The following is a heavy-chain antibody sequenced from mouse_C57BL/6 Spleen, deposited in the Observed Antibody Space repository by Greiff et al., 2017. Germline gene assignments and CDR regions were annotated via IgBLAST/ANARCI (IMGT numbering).Heavy chain of an antibody. CDR1: GYTFTSYW. CDR2: IDPSDSYT. D-gene: IGHD1-1*01. J-gene: IGHJ4*01. V-gene: IGHV1-69*01. Sequence: QVHVKQPGAELVMPGASVKLSCKASGYTFTSYWMHWVKQRPGQGLEWIGEIDPSDSYTNYNQKFKGKSTLTVDKSSSTAYMQLSSLTSEDSAVYYCARITTESMDYWGQGTSVTVSS. CDR3: ARITTESMDY.